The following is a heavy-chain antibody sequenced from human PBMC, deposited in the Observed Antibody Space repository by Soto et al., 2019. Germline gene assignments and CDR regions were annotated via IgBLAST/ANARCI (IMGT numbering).Heavy chain of an antibody. J-gene: IGHJ4*02. CDR1: GFTVSSNY. D-gene: IGHD3-22*01. CDR2: IYSGGST. CDR3: ARPTMTRTLSGDY. Sequence: PGGSLRLSCAASGFTVSSNYMSWVRQAPGKGLEWVSVIYSGGSTYYADSVKGRFTISRDNSKNTLYLQMNSLRAEDTAVYYCARPTMTRTLSGDYWGQGTLVTVSS. V-gene: IGHV3-66*04.